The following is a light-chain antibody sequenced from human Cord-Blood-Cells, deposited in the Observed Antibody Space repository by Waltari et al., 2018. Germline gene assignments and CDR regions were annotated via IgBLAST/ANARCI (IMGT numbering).Light chain of an antibody. J-gene: IGKJ1*01. V-gene: IGKV3-15*01. CDR1: QSVSSN. CDR3: QQYNNWPRT. CDR2: GAS. Sequence: EIVMTQSPATLSVSPGARATLSCRASQSVSSNLAWYPQKPGQAPRLLIYGASTRATGIPARFSGSGSGTEFTLTISSLQSEDFAVYYCQQYNNWPRTFGQGTKVEIK.